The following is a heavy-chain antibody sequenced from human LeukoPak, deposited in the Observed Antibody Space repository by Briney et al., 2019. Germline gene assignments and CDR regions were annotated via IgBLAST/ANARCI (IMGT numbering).Heavy chain of an antibody. CDR3: ARVSSGWYGHAFDI. CDR2: IYYSGST. Sequence: SEILSLTCTVSGGSISSYYWSWIRRPPGKGLEWIGYIYYSGSTNYNPSLKSRVTISVDTSKNQFSLKLSSVTAADTAVYYCARVSSGWYGHAFDIWGQGTMVTVSS. CDR1: GGSISSYY. V-gene: IGHV4-59*08. D-gene: IGHD6-19*01. J-gene: IGHJ3*02.